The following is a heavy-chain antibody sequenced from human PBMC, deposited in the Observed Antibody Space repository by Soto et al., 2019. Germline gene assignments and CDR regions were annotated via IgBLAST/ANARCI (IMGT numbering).Heavy chain of an antibody. Sequence: PGGSLRLSCAASGFIFNNYAMSWVRQAPGKGLEWVSTVSVSGGTTYYADSLKGRFTISRDNSKRTVYLQMNRLRADDTAIYYCAKALYYYDSSGSRLFDYWGQGTLVTVSS. D-gene: IGHD3-22*01. CDR2: VSVSGGTT. V-gene: IGHV3-23*01. CDR1: GFIFNNYA. CDR3: AKALYYYDSSGSRLFDY. J-gene: IGHJ4*02.